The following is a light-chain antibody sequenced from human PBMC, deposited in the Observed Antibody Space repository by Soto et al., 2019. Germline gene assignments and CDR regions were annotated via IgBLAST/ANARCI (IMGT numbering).Light chain of an antibody. CDR3: SSYASSSTL. V-gene: IGLV2-14*01. CDR1: SSDVGGYNY. J-gene: IGLJ2*01. Sequence: QSALTQPASVSGSPGQSITISCTGTSSDVGGYNYVSWYQQHPGKAPKLIIYEVSNRPSGVSNRFSGSKSGNTASLTISELQAEDEADYYCSSYASSSTLFGGGTKLTVL. CDR2: EVS.